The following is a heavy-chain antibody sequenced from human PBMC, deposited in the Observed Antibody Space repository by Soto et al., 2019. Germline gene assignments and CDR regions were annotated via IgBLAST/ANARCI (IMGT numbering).Heavy chain of an antibody. D-gene: IGHD3-22*01. Sequence: EVQLVESGGGLVQPGGSLRLSCAASGFTFSSYWMSWVRQAPGKGLEWVANIKQDGSEKYYVDSVKGRFTISRDNAKNSLYLQMNSLRAEDTAVYYCARDHYDSSGYYWGSDYWGQGTLVTVSS. CDR2: IKQDGSEK. CDR1: GFTFSSYW. J-gene: IGHJ4*02. V-gene: IGHV3-7*01. CDR3: ARDHYDSSGYYWGSDY.